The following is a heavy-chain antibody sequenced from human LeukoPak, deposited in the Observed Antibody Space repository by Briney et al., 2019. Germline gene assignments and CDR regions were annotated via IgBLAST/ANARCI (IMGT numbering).Heavy chain of an antibody. V-gene: IGHV4-38-2*02. CDR1: GYSISSGYY. CDR2: IYHSGST. J-gene: IGHJ5*02. D-gene: IGHD2-2*01. CDR3: AREFRRKPAAISSKYNWFDP. Sequence: SETLSLTCAVSGYSISSGYYWGWIRQPPGKGLEWIGSIYHSGSTYYNPSLKSRVTISVDTSKNQFSLKLSSVTAADTAVYYCAREFRRKPAAISSKYNWFDPWGQGTLDTVSS.